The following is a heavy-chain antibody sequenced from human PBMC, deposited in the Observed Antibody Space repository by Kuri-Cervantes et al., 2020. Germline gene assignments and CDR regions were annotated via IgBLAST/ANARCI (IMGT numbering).Heavy chain of an antibody. D-gene: IGHD3-10*01. Sequence: SETLSLTCAVYGGSFSGYYWSWVRQPPGKGLEWIGEINHSGSTNYNPSLKSRVTISVDTSKKQFSLKLSSVTAADTAVYYCARAGSGRGWFDPWGQGTLGTVSS. CDR2: INHSGST. V-gene: IGHV4-34*01. CDR3: ARAGSGRGWFDP. CDR1: GGSFSGYY. J-gene: IGHJ5*02.